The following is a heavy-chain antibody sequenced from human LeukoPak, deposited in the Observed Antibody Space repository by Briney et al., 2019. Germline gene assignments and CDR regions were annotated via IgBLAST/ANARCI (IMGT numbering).Heavy chain of an antibody. Sequence: SETLSLTCTVSGGSISSSSYYWGWIRQPPGKGLEWIGSIYYSGSTYYNPSLKSRVSMSVDTSMNQFSLKLASVTAADTAVYYCARHSLASDGARLFDYWGRGTLVTVSS. CDR3: ARHSLASDGARLFDY. V-gene: IGHV4-39*01. CDR2: IYYSGST. J-gene: IGHJ4*02. CDR1: GGSISSSSYY. D-gene: IGHD4-17*01.